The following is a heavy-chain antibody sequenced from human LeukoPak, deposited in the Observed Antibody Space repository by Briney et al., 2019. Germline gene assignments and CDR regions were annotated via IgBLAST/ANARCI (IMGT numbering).Heavy chain of an antibody. CDR1: GLTFSSYA. CDR2: ISGSGGST. V-gene: IGHV3-23*01. D-gene: IGHD3-22*01. Sequence: PGGSLRLSCAASGLTFSSYAMSCVRQAPGKGLEWVSAISGSGGSTYYADSVKGRFTISRDNSKNTLYLQMNSLRAEDTAVYYCAKDTRRGLYYDSSGSLDYWGQGTLVTVSS. J-gene: IGHJ4*02. CDR3: AKDTRRGLYYDSSGSLDY.